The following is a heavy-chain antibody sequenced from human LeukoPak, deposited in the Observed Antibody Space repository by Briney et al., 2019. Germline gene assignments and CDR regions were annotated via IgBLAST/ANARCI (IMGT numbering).Heavy chain of an antibody. CDR1: GFTFSSYA. Sequence: GGSLRPSCAASGFTFSSYAMSLVRQAPGKGLEWVSGISGSSGSTYYADSVKGRFTISRDNSKNTLYLQMDSLRAEDTAVYYCAKDRRCSSTTCYDAFGIWGQGTMVTVSS. V-gene: IGHV3-23*01. J-gene: IGHJ3*02. CDR2: ISGSSGST. CDR3: AKDRRCSSTTCYDAFGI. D-gene: IGHD2-2*01.